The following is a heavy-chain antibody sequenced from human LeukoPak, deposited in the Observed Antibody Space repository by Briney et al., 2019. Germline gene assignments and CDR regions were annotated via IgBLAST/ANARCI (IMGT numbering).Heavy chain of an antibody. D-gene: IGHD4-17*01. J-gene: IGHJ3*02. Sequence: PSETLSLTCAVYGESFSGYYWSWIRQPPGKGLEWIGEINHSGSTNYNPSLKSRVTISVDTSKNQFSLKLSSVTAADTAVYYCASPDTDYGDYDDAFDIWGQGTMVTVSS. CDR3: ASPDTDYGDYDDAFDI. CDR1: GESFSGYY. CDR2: INHSGST. V-gene: IGHV4-34*01.